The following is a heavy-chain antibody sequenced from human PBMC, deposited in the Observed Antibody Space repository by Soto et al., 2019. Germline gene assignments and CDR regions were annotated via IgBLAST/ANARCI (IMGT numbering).Heavy chain of an antibody. CDR3: TRVVSGYDYTYYYYGMDV. D-gene: IGHD5-12*01. V-gene: IGHV3-49*04. Sequence: PGGSLRLSCTASGFTFGDYAMSWVRQAPGKGLEWVGFIRSKAYGGTTEYAASVKGRFTISRDDSKSIAYLQMNSLKTEDTAVYYCTRVVSGYDYTYYYYGMDVWGKGTTVTVSS. J-gene: IGHJ6*04. CDR1: GFTFGDYA. CDR2: IRSKAYGGTT.